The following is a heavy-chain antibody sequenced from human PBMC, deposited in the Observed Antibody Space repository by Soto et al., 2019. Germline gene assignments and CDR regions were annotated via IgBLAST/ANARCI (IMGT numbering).Heavy chain of an antibody. J-gene: IGHJ4*02. CDR1: GGSISSGGYY. Sequence: QVQLQESGPGLVKPSQTLSLTCTVSGGSISSGGYYWSWIRQHPGKGLEWIGYIYYSGSTYYNPSLKSRVTISVDTSKNQFSLKLSSVTAAGTAVYYCARGCSGGSCYPFDYWGQGTLVTVSS. CDR2: IYYSGST. D-gene: IGHD2-15*01. CDR3: ARGCSGGSCYPFDY. V-gene: IGHV4-31*03.